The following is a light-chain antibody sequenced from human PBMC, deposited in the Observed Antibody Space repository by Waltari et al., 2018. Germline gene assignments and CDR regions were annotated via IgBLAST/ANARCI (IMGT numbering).Light chain of an antibody. CDR2: GAS. J-gene: IGKJ1*01. CDR3: QQYGDSLWT. V-gene: IGKV3-20*01. CDR1: QSVTGTY. Sequence: EIALTQSPGTLSLSPGDRATLSCRASQSVTGTYLAWYQQKPGQAPKVLIYGASSRATGSPDRFSGSGSGTDFTLTISRLEPEDFAVYYCQQYGDSLWTFGQGTKVEIK.